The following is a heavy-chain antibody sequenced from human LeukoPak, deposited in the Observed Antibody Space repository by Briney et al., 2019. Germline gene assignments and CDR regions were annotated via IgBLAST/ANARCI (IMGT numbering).Heavy chain of an antibody. CDR1: GFTFDDYG. D-gene: IGHD3-10*01. CDR3: ARGHVPGSDRHWDY. CDR2: INWNGGST. Sequence: GPGGSLRLSCAASGFTFDDYGMSWVRQAPGKGLEWVSGINWNGGSTGYADSVKGRFTISRDNAKNSLYLQMNSLRAEDTALYYCARGHVPGSDRHWDYWGQGILVTVSS. J-gene: IGHJ4*02. V-gene: IGHV3-20*04.